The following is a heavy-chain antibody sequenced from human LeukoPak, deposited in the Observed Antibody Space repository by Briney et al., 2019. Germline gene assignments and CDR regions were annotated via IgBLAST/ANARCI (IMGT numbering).Heavy chain of an antibody. V-gene: IGHV1-18*01. Sequence: GASVKVSCKASGYTFTSYGISWVRQAPGQGLEWMGWISAYNGNTNYAQKLQGRVTMTTDTSTSTAYMELRSLRSDDTAVYYCARGSKLLWFGEFHFDYWGQGTLVTVSS. CDR3: ARGSKLLWFGEFHFDY. CDR2: ISAYNGNT. J-gene: IGHJ4*02. CDR1: GYTFTSYG. D-gene: IGHD3-10*01.